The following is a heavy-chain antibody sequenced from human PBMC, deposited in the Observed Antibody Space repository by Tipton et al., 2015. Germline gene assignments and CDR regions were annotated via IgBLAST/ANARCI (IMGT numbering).Heavy chain of an antibody. Sequence: RSLRLSCAASGFTFSTYGMHWVRQAPGKGLEWVAVISYDGSNKYYADSVKGRFTISRDNSKSTLYLQMNSLRAEDTAVYYCARDQSLSNYHFDFWGQGTQVTVSS. CDR3: ARDQSLSNYHFDF. D-gene: IGHD5-24*01. CDR1: GFTFSTYG. V-gene: IGHV3-30*03. J-gene: IGHJ4*02. CDR2: ISYDGSNK.